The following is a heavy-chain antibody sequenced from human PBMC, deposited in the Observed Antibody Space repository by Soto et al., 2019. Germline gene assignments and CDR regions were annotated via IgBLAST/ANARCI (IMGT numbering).Heavy chain of an antibody. Sequence: QVQLVESGGGVVQPGRSLRLSCAASGFTFSSYGMHWVRQAPGKGLEWVAVISYDGSNKYYADSVKGRFTISRDNSKNTLYVQRNSLRAEDTAVYYCAKDRELRFLELGDGMDVWCQGTTVTVSS. CDR2: ISYDGSNK. D-gene: IGHD3-3*01. J-gene: IGHJ6*01. V-gene: IGHV3-30*18. CDR1: GFTFSSYG. CDR3: AKDRELRFLELGDGMDV.